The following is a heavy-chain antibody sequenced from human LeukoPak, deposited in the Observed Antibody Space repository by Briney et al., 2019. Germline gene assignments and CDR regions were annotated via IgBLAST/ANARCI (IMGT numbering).Heavy chain of an antibody. V-gene: IGHV1-2*04. J-gene: IGHJ6*02. Sequence: ASVKVSCKASGYTFTGYYMHWVRQAPGQGLEWMGWINPNSGGTNYAQKFQGWVTMTRDTSISTAYMELSRLRSDDTAVYYCAREAGDGGGYSLYYYYYGMDVWGQGTTVTVSS. CDR3: AREAGDGGGYSLYYYYYGMDV. CDR1: GYTFTGYY. D-gene: IGHD3-22*01. CDR2: INPNSGGT.